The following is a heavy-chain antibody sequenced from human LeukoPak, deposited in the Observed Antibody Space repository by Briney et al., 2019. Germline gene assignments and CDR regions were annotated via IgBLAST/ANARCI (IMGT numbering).Heavy chain of an antibody. D-gene: IGHD3-9*01. J-gene: IGHJ4*02. CDR3: ARDLADILTGYVDY. CDR2: ISSSSSYI. Sequence: PGGSLRLSCAASGFTFSSYSMNWVRQAPGKGLEWVSSISSSSSYIYYADSVKGRFTISRDNAKNSLYLQMNSLRAEDTAVYYCARDLADILTGYVDYWGQGTLVTVSS. CDR1: GFTFSSYS. V-gene: IGHV3-21*01.